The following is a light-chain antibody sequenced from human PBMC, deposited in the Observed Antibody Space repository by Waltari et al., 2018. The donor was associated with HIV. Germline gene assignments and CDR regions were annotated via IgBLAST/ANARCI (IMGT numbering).Light chain of an antibody. CDR2: KDT. V-gene: IGLV3-1*01. Sequence: SYELTQPPSMSVSPGQTANITCSGDKLGNEYACWYQQKAGQSPVLVIFKDTRRPSGIPERFSGSNFGNTATLTISGTQAMDEADYYCQAWDSGTVLFGGGTELTVL. CDR1: KLGNEY. J-gene: IGLJ2*01. CDR3: QAWDSGTVL.